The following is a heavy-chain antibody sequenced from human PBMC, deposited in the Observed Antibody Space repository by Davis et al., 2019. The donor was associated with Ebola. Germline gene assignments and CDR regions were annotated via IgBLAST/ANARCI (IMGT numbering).Heavy chain of an antibody. V-gene: IGHV1-18*04. J-gene: IGHJ4*02. CDR1: GYTFTNYG. CDR2: INPHNGNT. Sequence: ASVKVSCKASGYTFTNYGISWVRQAPGQGLEWMGWINPHNGNTNYAQNVQGRVTITTDTSTSTAYMEVGILRSDDTAVYYCARAQFPTTSDHWGQGTLVTVSS. D-gene: IGHD1-1*01. CDR3: ARAQFPTTSDH.